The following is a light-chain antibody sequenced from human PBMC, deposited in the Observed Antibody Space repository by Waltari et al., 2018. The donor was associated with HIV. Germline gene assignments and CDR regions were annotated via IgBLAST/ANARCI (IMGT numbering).Light chain of an antibody. CDR3: GTWDNSLNTWV. CDR2: DND. CDR1: GSNIGNNY. J-gene: IGLJ3*02. Sequence: QSVLTQPPSVSAAPGPRVTISCSGSGSNIGNNYVSWYQQHPGTAPKLLNYDNDKRPSGIPARFSGSKSGTSATLGITGLQTGDEAHYYCGTWDNSLNTWVFGGGTKLTVL. V-gene: IGLV1-51*01.